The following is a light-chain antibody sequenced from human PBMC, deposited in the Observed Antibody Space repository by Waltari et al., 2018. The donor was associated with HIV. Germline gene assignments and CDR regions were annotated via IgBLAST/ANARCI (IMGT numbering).Light chain of an antibody. J-gene: IGLJ2*01. V-gene: IGLV1-40*01. CDR3: QSYDGSRRGYVV. CDR1: SSNIEARYD. CDR2: GNT. Sequence: QSVLTQPPSVSGAPGQRVAISCTVSSSNIEARYDVHWYQQFPGSAPKLLIYGNTNRPSGVPDRFSGSQSGTSASLAITGLQAEDEADYYCQSYDGSRRGYVVFGGGTKLTVL.